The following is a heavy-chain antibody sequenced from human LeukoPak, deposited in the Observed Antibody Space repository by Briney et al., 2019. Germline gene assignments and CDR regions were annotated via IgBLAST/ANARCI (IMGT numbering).Heavy chain of an antibody. CDR3: ARIPIHYDTSGSTWGAFDI. J-gene: IGHJ3*02. V-gene: IGHV4-38-2*02. CDR2: IYHSGST. CDR1: GYSISSGYY. Sequence: SETLSLTCTVSGYSISSGYYWGWIRQPPGKGLEWIGSIYHSGSTYYNPSLKSRVTISVDTSKNQFSLKLSSVTAADTAVYYCARIPIHYDTSGSTWGAFDIWGQGTMVAVSS. D-gene: IGHD3-22*01.